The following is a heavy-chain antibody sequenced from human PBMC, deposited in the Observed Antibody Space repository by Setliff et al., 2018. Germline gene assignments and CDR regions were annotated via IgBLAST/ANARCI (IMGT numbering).Heavy chain of an antibody. CDR3: AKLVWLTTWYYMDV. J-gene: IGHJ6*03. CDR1: GFTFSSYW. CDR2: IKQDGSEK. V-gene: IGHV3-7*03. D-gene: IGHD5-18*01. Sequence: GGSLRLSCAASGFTFSSYWMSWVRQAPGKGLEWVANIKQDGSEKYYVDSVKGRFTISRDNAKNSLYLQMNSLRVEDTAVYYCAKLVWLTTWYYMDVWGKGTTVTVS.